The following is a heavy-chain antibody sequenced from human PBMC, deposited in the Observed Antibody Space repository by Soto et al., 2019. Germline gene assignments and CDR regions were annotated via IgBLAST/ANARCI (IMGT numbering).Heavy chain of an antibody. V-gene: IGHV3-74*03. Sequence: LRLSCAASGFTFCDYWMHWVRQPPGKGPEWVSRMTGDGRTTQYADSVKGRFTASRDNAKSTLYLQMNSLRAEDTAVYYCATAEVDYWGPGTLVTVSS. CDR2: MTGDGRTT. CDR3: ATAEVDY. J-gene: IGHJ4*02. CDR1: GFTFCDYW.